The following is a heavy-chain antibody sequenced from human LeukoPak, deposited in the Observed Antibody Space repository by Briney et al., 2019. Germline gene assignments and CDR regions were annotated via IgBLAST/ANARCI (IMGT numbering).Heavy chain of an antibody. Sequence: GGSLRLSGAASGFTFSSYEMNWVRQAPGKGPEWVSYISRSGSTIYYADSVKGRFTISRDNAKNSLYLQMNSLRAEDTAVYYCASGYDLPYWGQGTLVTVSS. V-gene: IGHV3-48*03. D-gene: IGHD5-12*01. CDR1: GFTFSSYE. CDR2: ISRSGSTI. CDR3: ASGYDLPY. J-gene: IGHJ4*02.